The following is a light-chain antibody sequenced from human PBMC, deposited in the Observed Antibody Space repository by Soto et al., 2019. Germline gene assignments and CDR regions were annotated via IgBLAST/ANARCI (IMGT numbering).Light chain of an antibody. J-gene: IGKJ5*01. Sequence: DIILTQSPATLSLSPGERATLSCGASRSVSSSYVAWYQHRPGLAPRLLIHDASSRATGIPDRFSGTKSGTDFTLTIRRLEPEDAAVYYCQQRSNWITFGQGTRLEIK. CDR3: QQRSNWIT. V-gene: IGKV3D-20*02. CDR1: RSVSSSY. CDR2: DAS.